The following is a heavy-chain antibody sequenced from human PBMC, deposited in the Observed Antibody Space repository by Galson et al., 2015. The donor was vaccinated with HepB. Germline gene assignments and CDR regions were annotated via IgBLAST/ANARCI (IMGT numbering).Heavy chain of an antibody. V-gene: IGHV3-30*18. D-gene: IGHD6-19*01. CDR1: GFTFRSYG. CDR3: AKEGHDNGWYWSGLDS. J-gene: IGHJ4*02. CDR2: ISFDADYK. Sequence: SLRLSCAASGFTFRSYGMHWVRQAPGKGLEWLSIISFDADYKYYADSVKGRFTISRDTSKNTVYLQMNSLRPEDTAVYYCAKEGHDNGWYWSGLDSWGQGILVTVSS.